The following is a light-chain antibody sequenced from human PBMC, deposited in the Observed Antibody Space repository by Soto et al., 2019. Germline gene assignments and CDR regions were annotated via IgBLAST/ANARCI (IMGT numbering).Light chain of an antibody. CDR3: QQYNNWWT. V-gene: IGKV3-15*01. CDR1: QSVTSS. J-gene: IGKJ1*01. Sequence: EIVMTQSPATLSVSPGERATLSCRASQSVTSSLAWYQQKPGQAPRLLIYGASTRAXGIPARFSGSGSGTXXXXXXXSLQSEDFAVYYCQQYNNWWTFGQGTKVEVK. CDR2: GAS.